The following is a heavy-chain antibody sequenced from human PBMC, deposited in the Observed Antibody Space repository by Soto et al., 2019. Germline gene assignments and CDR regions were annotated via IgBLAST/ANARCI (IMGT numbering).Heavy chain of an antibody. J-gene: IGHJ4*02. D-gene: IGHD1-1*01. CDR3: ARHDVYNDQRVFDS. CDR2: IYYSGKT. CDR1: GGSIRSSSHY. V-gene: IGHV4-39*01. Sequence: PSETLSLTCSVSGGSIRSSSHYWAWIRQPPGKGLEWIGSIYYSGKTYYNPSLESRVTISVDTSKNQFSLMLSSVTAADTTLYYCARHDVYNDQRVFDSWGQGTLVTVSS.